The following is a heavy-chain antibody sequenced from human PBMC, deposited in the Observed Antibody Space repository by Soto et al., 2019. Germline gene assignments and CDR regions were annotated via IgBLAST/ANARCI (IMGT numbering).Heavy chain of an antibody. Sequence: EVQLVESGGGLVRPGGSLRLSCAASGFTFSYYWMHWVRQAPGTGLVWVSRIHSDGSSTNYADFVKGRFIISRDNARNTVDLQMNSLRVEDTAVYYCAREDRGAFDLWCQGTVVTVSP. CDR3: AREDRGAFDL. CDR1: GFTFSYYW. J-gene: IGHJ3*01. V-gene: IGHV3-74*01. D-gene: IGHD1-26*01. CDR2: IHSDGSST.